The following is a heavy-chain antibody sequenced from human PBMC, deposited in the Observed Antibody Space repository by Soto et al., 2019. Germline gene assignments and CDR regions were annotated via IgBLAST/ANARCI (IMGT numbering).Heavy chain of an antibody. CDR2: IIPIFGTA. D-gene: IGHD3-3*01. Sequence: QVQLVQSGAEVKKPGSSVKVSCKASGGTFSSYAISWVRQAPGQGLEWMGGIIPIFGTANYAQKFQGRVTITSYKCRSKAYLALRSLRSEENVVYYCARGFLEWLWGGGMDVCGQGTTVTVSS. V-gene: IGHV1-69*14. CDR1: GGTFSSYA. CDR3: ARGFLEWLWGGGMDV. J-gene: IGHJ6*02.